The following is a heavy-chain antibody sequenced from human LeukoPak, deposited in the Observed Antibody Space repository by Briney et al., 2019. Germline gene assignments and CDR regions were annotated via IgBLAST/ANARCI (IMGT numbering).Heavy chain of an antibody. V-gene: IGHV3-33*01. Sequence: GGSLRLSCAASGFTFSSYGMHWVRQAPGKGLEWVAVIWYDGSNKYYADSVKGRFTISRDNSKNTLYLQMNSLRAEDTAVYYCARGGNSVTLRGRGLPDYWGQGTLVTVSS. CDR2: IWYDGSNK. CDR3: ARGGNSVTLRGRGLPDY. CDR1: GFTFSSYG. J-gene: IGHJ4*02. D-gene: IGHD2/OR15-2a*01.